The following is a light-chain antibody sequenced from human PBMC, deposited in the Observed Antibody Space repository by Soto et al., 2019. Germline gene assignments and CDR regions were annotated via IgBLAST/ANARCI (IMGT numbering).Light chain of an antibody. CDR2: GAS. Sequence: EIVMTQSPATLSVSPGERATLSCRASQSVSSNLAWYQQKPGQAPRLLIYGASTRATGIPARFSGSGSGTEFTLTISSLHPDDFATYYCQEYNNYWTFGQGTKVDI. V-gene: IGKV3-15*01. J-gene: IGKJ1*01. CDR1: QSVSSN. CDR3: QEYNNYWT.